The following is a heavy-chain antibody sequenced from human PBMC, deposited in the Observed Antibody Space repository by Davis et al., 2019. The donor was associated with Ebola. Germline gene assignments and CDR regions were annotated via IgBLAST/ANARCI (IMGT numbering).Heavy chain of an antibody. CDR3: VKGGWQQYFDY. D-gene: IGHD6-13*01. CDR2: IYSGGST. Sequence: GGSLRLSCAASGFTVSSNYMSWVRQAPGKGLEWVSVIYSGGSTYYADSVKGRLTISRDNSKNTLYLQMNSLRAEDTAVYYCVKGGWQQYFDYWGQGTLVTVSS. CDR1: GFTVSSNY. J-gene: IGHJ4*02. V-gene: IGHV3-53*01.